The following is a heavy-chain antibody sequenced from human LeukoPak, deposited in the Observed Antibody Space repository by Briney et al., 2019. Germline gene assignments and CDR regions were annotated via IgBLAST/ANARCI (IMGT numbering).Heavy chain of an antibody. CDR2: INPSGGST. Sequence: ASVKVSCKASGYTFTSYYMHWVRQAPGQGLEWMGIINPSGGSTSYAQKFQGRVTMTRDTSTSTVYMELSSLGSEDTAVYYCAGDQAYYYDSSGYCFDYWGQGTLVTVSS. V-gene: IGHV1-46*01. CDR3: AGDQAYYYDSSGYCFDY. J-gene: IGHJ4*02. D-gene: IGHD3-22*01. CDR1: GYTFTSYY.